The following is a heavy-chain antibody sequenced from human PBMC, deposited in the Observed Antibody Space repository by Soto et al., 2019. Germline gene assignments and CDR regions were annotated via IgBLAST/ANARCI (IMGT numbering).Heavy chain of an antibody. Sequence: GGSLRLSCAASGFTVSDAWMSWVRQAPGKGLDWVGRIKSKSDVGTTEYAAPVRGRFTISRDDSKNTLYLQMNSLKTEDTAVYYCTTDLWRIAVVVGSTEYFNPWGQGTPVTVSS. CDR2: IKSKSDVGTT. CDR3: TTDLWRIAVVVGSTEYFNP. J-gene: IGHJ5*02. D-gene: IGHD2-15*01. CDR1: GFTVSDAW. V-gene: IGHV3-15*01.